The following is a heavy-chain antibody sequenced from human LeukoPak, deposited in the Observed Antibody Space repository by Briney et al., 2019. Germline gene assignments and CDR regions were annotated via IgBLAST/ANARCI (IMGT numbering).Heavy chain of an antibody. CDR1: GYTFTSYG. J-gene: IGHJ6*03. Sequence: ASVKVSCKASGYTFTSYGISWVRQAPGQGLEWMGWISAYNGNTSYAQKLQGRVTMTTDTSTSTAYMELRSLRSDDTAVYYCARTRVAARDYYYYYMDVWGKGTTVTVSS. CDR2: ISAYNGNT. D-gene: IGHD6-6*01. CDR3: ARTRVAARDYYYYYMDV. V-gene: IGHV1-18*01.